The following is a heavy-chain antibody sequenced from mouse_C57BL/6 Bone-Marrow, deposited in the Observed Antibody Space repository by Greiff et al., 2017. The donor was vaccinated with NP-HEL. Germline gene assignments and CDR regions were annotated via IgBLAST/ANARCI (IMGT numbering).Heavy chain of an antibody. V-gene: IGHV1-59*01. Sequence: QVQLQQPGAELVRPGTSVKLSCKASGYTFTSYWMHWVKQRPGQGLEWIGVIDPSDSYTNYNQKFKGKATLTVDTSSSTAYMQLSSLTSEDSAVYYCAGLMSHYYGSSERAWFAYWGQGTLVTVSA. CDR3: AGLMSHYYGSSERAWFAY. J-gene: IGHJ3*01. CDR1: GYTFTSYW. D-gene: IGHD1-1*01. CDR2: IDPSDSYT.